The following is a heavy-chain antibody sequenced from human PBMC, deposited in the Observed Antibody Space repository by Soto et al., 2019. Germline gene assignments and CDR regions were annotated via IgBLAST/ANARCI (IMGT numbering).Heavy chain of an antibody. D-gene: IGHD2-15*01. V-gene: IGHV3-23*01. CDR1: GVTFSSYA. J-gene: IGHJ4*02. CDR3: AQRRGAGGHFDF. Sequence: PGGSLRLSCSASGVTFSSYAMGWVRQGPGKGLEWVAVVSIGGSTHYADTVRGRFTISRDNSKNTLSLQINSLTAEDMAAYLCAQRRGAGGHFDFWGQGALVTVSS. CDR2: VSIGGST.